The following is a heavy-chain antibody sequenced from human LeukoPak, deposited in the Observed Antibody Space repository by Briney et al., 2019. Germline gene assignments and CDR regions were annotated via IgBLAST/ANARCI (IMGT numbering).Heavy chain of an antibody. D-gene: IGHD4-17*01. CDR2: IRSKAYGGTT. Sequence: GGSLRLSCTASGFTFGDYAMSWFRQAPGKGLEWVGFIRSKAYGGTTEYAASVKGRFTISRDDSKSIAYLQMNSLKTEDTAVYYCARADYGDYANFDYWGQGTLVTVSS. J-gene: IGHJ4*02. V-gene: IGHV3-49*03. CDR1: GFTFGDYA. CDR3: ARADYGDYANFDY.